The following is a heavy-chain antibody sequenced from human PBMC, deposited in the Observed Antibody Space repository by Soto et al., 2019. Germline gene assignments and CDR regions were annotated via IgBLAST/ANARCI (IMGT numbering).Heavy chain of an antibody. J-gene: IGHJ6*03. D-gene: IGHD2-2*03. V-gene: IGHV4-39*01. CDR2: IYYSGST. Sequence: QLQLQESGPGLVKPSETLSLTCTVSGGSISDSSYYWGWIRQPPGKGLEWIGSIYYSGSTYYNPSLKGRVTISVDTSKNQFSLKLSFVTAADTAVYYCARHGYCSTTSCYGSYYYMDVWGKGTTVTVSS. CDR3: ARHGYCSTTSCYGSYYYMDV. CDR1: GGSISDSSYY.